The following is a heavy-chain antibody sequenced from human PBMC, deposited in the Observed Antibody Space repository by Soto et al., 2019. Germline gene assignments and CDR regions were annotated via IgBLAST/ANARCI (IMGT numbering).Heavy chain of an antibody. CDR1: GGSISSDSYY. V-gene: IGHV4-61*01. CDR3: ARALPMVRGVISYYFDF. D-gene: IGHD3-10*01. CDR2: IYYTGST. Sequence: PSETLSLTCTVSGGSISSDSYYWGWIRQSPGKGLEWIGYIYYTGSTNYNPSLKSRVTISVDTSKNQFSLKLSSVTAADTAVYYCARALPMVRGVISYYFDFWGQGTLVTVSS. J-gene: IGHJ4*02.